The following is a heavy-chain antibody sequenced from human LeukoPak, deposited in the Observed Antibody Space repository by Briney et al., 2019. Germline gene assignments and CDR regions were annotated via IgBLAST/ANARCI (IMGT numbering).Heavy chain of an antibody. CDR3: AKTYYYDSSGYYENHDAFDI. J-gene: IGHJ3*02. V-gene: IGHV3-30*04. CDR1: GFTFRNYA. CDR2: ISYDGSYK. D-gene: IGHD3-22*01. Sequence: GGSLRLSCAASGFTFRNYAIHWVRQAPGKGLEWVAVISYDGSYKDDADSVKGRFTISRDNSKNTLYLQMNSLRAEDTAVYYCAKTYYYDSSGYYENHDAFDIWGQGTMVTVSS.